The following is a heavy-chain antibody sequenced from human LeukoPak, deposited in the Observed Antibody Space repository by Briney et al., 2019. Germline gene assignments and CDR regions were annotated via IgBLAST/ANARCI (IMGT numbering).Heavy chain of an antibody. V-gene: IGHV1-69*04. CDR1: GGTFSSYA. CDR3: ARGTYGDYALDY. CDR2: IIPILGIA. J-gene: IGHJ4*02. D-gene: IGHD4-17*01. Sequence: GSSVRVSCKASGGTFSSYAMSWVRQAPGQGLEWMGRIIPILGIANYAQKFQGRVTITADKSTSTAYMELSSLRSEDTAVYYCARGTYGDYALDYWGQGTLVTVSS.